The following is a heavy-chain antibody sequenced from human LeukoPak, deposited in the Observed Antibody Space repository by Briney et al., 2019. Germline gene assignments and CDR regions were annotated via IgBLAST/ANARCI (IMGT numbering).Heavy chain of an antibody. CDR3: AREGGYVWFDY. CDR1: GFTFSSYG. V-gene: IGHV3-30*03. CDR2: ISYDGSNK. J-gene: IGHJ4*02. Sequence: GRSLRLSCAASGFTFSSYGMHWVRQAPGKGLEWVAVISYDGSNKYYADSVKGRFTISRDNSKNTLYLQMNSLRAEDTAVYYCAREGGYVWFDYWGQGTLVTVSS. D-gene: IGHD5-12*01.